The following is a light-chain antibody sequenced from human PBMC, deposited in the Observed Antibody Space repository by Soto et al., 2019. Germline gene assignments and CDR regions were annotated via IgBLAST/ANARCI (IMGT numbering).Light chain of an antibody. CDR2: EGS. CDR1: SSDVGSYNL. J-gene: IGLJ2*01. Sequence: QSVLTQPASVSGSPGQSITISCTGTSSDVGSYNLVSWYQQHPGKAPKLIIYEGSKRPSGVSNRFSGSKSGNTASLTISGLQAEDEAYYYCCSYAGSSTVVFGGGTQLTVL. CDR3: CSYAGSSTVV. V-gene: IGLV2-23*01.